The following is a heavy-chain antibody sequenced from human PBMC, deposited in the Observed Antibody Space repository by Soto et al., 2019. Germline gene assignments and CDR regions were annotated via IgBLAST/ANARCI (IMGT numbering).Heavy chain of an antibody. CDR2: ISGSNGAT. D-gene: IGHD5-12*01. V-gene: IGHV1-18*04. CDR1: GYSFINYG. Sequence: GASVKVSCKFSGYSFINYGMTWVRQAPGQGLEWMGWISGSNGATNYAQRFQGRVTLTTDTYTNTAYMELRSLRLDDTAVYYCARDSKWLIINGNWFDAWGQGTLVTVS. J-gene: IGHJ5*02. CDR3: ARDSKWLIINGNWFDA.